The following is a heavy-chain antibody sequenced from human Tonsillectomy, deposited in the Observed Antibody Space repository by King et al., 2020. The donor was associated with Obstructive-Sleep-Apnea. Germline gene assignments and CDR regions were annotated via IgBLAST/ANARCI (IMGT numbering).Heavy chain of an antibody. J-gene: IGHJ6*02. Sequence: QLQESGPGLVKPSETLSLTCTVSGGSISSYYWSWIRQPPGKGLECIGYIYYSGSTNYNPSLKGRVTISVDTSNNQFSLTLSSVTAADTSVYYCARSTYYYYGMDVWGQGTTVTVSS. CDR1: GGSISSYY. CDR3: ARSTYYYYGMDV. V-gene: IGHV4-59*08. CDR2: IYYSGST.